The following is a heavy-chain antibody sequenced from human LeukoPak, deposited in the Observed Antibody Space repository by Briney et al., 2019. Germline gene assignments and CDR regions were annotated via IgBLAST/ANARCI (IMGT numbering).Heavy chain of an antibody. V-gene: IGHV3-23*01. CDR3: AKDGGYFDWLDAFDI. CDR2: ISGSGGST. J-gene: IGHJ3*02. Sequence: PGGSLRLSCAASGFTFSSYAMSWVRQAPGKGLEWVSAISGSGGSTYYADSVKGRFTISRDNSKNTLYLRMNSLRAEDTAVYYCAKDGGYFDWLDAFDIWGQGTMVTVSS. D-gene: IGHD3-9*01. CDR1: GFTFSSYA.